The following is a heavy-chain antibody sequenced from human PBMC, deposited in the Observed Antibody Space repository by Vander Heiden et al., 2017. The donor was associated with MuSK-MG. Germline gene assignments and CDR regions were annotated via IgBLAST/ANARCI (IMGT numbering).Heavy chain of an antibody. J-gene: IGHJ4*02. CDR1: GFAFSDYY. V-gene: IGHV3-11*04. CDR3: ARDDTVRTRGLDY. Sequence: QVQLVESGGGLVKPGGSLSRSCSASGFAFSDYYMSWIRQAPGKWLEWVSYISSSGSTIYYADAVKGRFTISRDNAKNSLYLQMNSLRAEDTAVYYCARDDTVRTRGLDYWGQGTLVTVSS. D-gene: IGHD4-17*01. CDR2: ISSSGSTI.